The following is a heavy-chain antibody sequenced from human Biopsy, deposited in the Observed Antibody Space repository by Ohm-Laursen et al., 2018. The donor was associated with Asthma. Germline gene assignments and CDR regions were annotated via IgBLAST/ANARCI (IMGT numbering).Heavy chain of an antibody. CDR1: PGSFSGFY. CDR2: TNERGVT. CDR3: ARHVSRHHNFDY. V-gene: IGHV4-34*01. J-gene: IGHJ4*02. Sequence: SDTLSLTCDVYPGSFSGFYWTWIRQSPEKGLEWIGETNERGVTNNNPSLKSRVIISIDTYWNRVSLKLTSVTAADTAVYYCARHVSRHHNFDYWGQGTLVTVSS. D-gene: IGHD3-16*01.